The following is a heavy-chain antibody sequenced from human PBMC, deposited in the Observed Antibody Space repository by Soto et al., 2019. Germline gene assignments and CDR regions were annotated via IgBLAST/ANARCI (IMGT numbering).Heavy chain of an antibody. D-gene: IGHD1-26*01. Sequence: LVQSGAEVKKPGASVTVSCKPSGYTFSSYGITWVRQAPGQGLGWLGWISAHNGNTNYAQKLQDRVTMTTDASTSTAYMELTGLRSDDTAVYYFARSPPTWGLPSEYYFDSWGQGALVTVSS. CDR3: ARSPPTWGLPSEYYFDS. CDR1: GYTFSSYG. J-gene: IGHJ4*02. V-gene: IGHV1-18*01. CDR2: ISAHNGNT.